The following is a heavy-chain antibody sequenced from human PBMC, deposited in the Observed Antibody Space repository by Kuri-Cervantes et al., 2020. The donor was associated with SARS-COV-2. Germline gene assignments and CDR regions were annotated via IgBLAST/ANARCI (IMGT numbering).Heavy chain of an antibody. V-gene: IGHV4-34*01. CDR3: ARGVGAAVAGTLITIYYYYGMDV. D-gene: IGHD6-19*01. CDR2: INHSGST. CDR1: GGSFSDYY. J-gene: IGHJ6*02. Sequence: SGTLSLTCAVYGGSFSDYYWSWIRQPPGKGLEWIGEINHSGSTNYNPSLKSRVTISVDTSKNQFSLKLSSVTAADTAVYYCARGVGAAVAGTLITIYYYYGMDVWGQGTTVTVSS.